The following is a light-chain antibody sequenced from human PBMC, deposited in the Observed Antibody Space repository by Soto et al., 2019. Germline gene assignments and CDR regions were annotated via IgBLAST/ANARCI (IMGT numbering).Light chain of an antibody. J-gene: IGKJ4*01. Sequence: DIVLTQSPGTLSLSPGERATLSCRASESVDGNYVAWYQQKVGQAHSLVIYGSSSRATGVPDRFSGSGSGPDFTLTIASLEPEDFAMYFCQHYGSYLLTFGGGTRVDIK. V-gene: IGKV3-20*01. CDR3: QHYGSYLLT. CDR1: ESVDGNY. CDR2: GSS.